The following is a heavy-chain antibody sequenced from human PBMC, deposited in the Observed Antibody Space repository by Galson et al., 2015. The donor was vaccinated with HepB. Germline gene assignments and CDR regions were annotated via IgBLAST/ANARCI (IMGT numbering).Heavy chain of an antibody. J-gene: IGHJ4*02. CDR3: ARDRRVDPYYHGSSHLDY. CDR1: GFTYSDYY. D-gene: IGHD3-3*02. CDR2: ISSSSSYT. Sequence: SLRLSCAASGFTYSDYYMSWIRQAPGKGLEWVSYISSSSSYTNYADSVKGRFTISRDNAKNSLYLQMDSLRAEDTAVYYCARDRRVDPYYHGSSHLDYWGQGILVTVSS. V-gene: IGHV3-11*06.